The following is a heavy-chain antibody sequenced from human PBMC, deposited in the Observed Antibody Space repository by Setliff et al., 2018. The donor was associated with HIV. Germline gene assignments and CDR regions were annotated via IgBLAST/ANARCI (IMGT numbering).Heavy chain of an antibody. D-gene: IGHD2-15*01. CDR2: ISYSGST. V-gene: IGHV4-59*02. CDR3: ATDPTSYCTGGNCHSGRFAS. CDR1: GGSVNGHY. J-gene: IGHJ4*02. Sequence: PSETLSLTCTVSGGSVNGHYWNRIRLTPGKGLEWIGSISYSGSTNYNPSLKSRVTISVDTSRNEFSLKLSSVTAADTAVYYCATDPTSYCTGGNCHSGRFASWGQGTLVTVSS.